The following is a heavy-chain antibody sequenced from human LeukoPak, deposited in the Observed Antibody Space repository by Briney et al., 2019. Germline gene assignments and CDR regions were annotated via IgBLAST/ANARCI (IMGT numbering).Heavy chain of an antibody. CDR3: ARVKVGTTNRFDY. J-gene: IGHJ4*02. V-gene: IGHV1-69*13. D-gene: IGHD1-26*01. Sequence: ASVKVSCKASGGTFSSYAISWVRQAPGQGLEWMGGIIPIFGTANYAQKFQGRVTITADESTSTAYMELSSLRSEDTAVYYCARVKVGTTNRFDYWGQGTLVTVSS. CDR2: IIPIFGTA. CDR1: GGTFSSYA.